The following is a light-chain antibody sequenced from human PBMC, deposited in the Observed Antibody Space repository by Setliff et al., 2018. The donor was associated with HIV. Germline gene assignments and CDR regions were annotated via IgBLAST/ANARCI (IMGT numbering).Light chain of an antibody. Sequence: QSALTQPASVSGSPGQSITISCTGTSNDVGGYNYVCWYQQHPGKAPKLMIYEVTNRPSGVSYRFAGSKSGNTASLTISGLQAEDEADYYCSSFGSSNTHVFGTGTKVTVL. J-gene: IGLJ1*01. V-gene: IGLV2-14*01. CDR3: SSFGSSNTHV. CDR1: SNDVGGYNY. CDR2: EVT.